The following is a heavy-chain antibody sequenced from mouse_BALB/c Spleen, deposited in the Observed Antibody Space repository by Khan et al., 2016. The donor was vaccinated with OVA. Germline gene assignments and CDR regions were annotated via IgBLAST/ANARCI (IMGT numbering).Heavy chain of an antibody. CDR2: IRNKPNGYTT. Sequence: EVELVESGGGLVQPGGSLRLSCATSGFTFTDYYMNWVRQPPGKALEWLGFIRNKPNGYTTEYSASVKGRFTISRANSQSILYLQMNTLRAEDSATYYCSRDRGGLLFDYWGQGTTLTVSS. D-gene: IGHD2-1*01. V-gene: IGHV7-3*02. CDR3: SRDRGGLLFDY. CDR1: GFTFTDYY. J-gene: IGHJ2*01.